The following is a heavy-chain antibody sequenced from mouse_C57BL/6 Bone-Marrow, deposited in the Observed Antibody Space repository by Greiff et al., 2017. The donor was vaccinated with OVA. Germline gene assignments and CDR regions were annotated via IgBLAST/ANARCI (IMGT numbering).Heavy chain of an antibody. Sequence: VQLQQPGAELVRPGTSVKLSCKASGYTFTSYWMHWVKQRPGQGLEWIGVIDPSDSYTNYNQKFKDKATLTVDKSSSTAYMQLSSLTSEDSAVYYCARRGLLWEDYWGQGTTLTVSS. CDR1: GYTFTSYW. D-gene: IGHD2-1*01. CDR2: IDPSDSYT. V-gene: IGHV1-59*01. J-gene: IGHJ2*01. CDR3: ARRGLLWEDY.